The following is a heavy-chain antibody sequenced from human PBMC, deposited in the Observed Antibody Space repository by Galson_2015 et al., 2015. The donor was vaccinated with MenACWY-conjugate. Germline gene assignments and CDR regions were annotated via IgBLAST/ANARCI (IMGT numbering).Heavy chain of an antibody. CDR1: GYTFTFHD. CDR2: MNPNSGNT. CDR3: AGLTGGRFDL. D-gene: IGHD7-27*01. Sequence: SVKVSCKGSGYTFTFHDMSWVRQATGQGLECLGWMNPNSGNTGYAQKFQGRVTMTRNTSITTAYMELSSLNSEDTAVYFCAGLTGGRFDLWGQGTLVTVSS. V-gene: IGHV1-8*01. J-gene: IGHJ4*02.